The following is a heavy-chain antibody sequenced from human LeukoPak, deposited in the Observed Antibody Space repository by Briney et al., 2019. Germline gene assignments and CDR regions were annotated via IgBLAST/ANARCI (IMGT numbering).Heavy chain of an antibody. CDR2: IGTGGDP. CDR1: GFTFSSYD. V-gene: IGHV3-13*05. J-gene: IGHJ4*02. D-gene: IGHD6-6*01. Sequence: GGSLRLSCAASGFTFSSYDMYWVRQATGQGLEWVSGIGTGGDPSYPGSVKGRFTISRENGKNSLYLQMNSLRAEDTAVYYCANWIGSSSRDYWGQGTLVTVSS. CDR3: ANWIGSSSRDY.